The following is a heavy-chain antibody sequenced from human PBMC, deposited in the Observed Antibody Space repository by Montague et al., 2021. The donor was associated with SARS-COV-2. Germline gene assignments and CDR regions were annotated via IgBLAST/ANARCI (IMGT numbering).Heavy chain of an antibody. V-gene: IGHV4-34*01. J-gene: IGHJ4*02. CDR2: INHSGST. Sequence: SETLSLTCAVYGGSFSGYYWSWIRQPPGKGLEWIGEINHSGSTNYNPSLKSRVTISVDTSKNQFSLKLSSATAADTAVYYCARQNRRDVYSLYHFEYWGQGTLVTVSS. CDR3: ARQNRRDVYSLYHFEY. D-gene: IGHD5-24*01. CDR1: GGSFSGYY.